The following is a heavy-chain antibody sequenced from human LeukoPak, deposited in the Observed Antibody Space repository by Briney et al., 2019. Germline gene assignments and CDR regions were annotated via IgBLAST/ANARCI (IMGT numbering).Heavy chain of an antibody. CDR1: GYTFTSYD. J-gene: IGHJ4*02. Sequence: ASVKVSCKASGYTFTSYDINWVRQATGQGLEWMGWMNPNSDNTGYAQKFQGRVTTTRNTSISTAYMELSSLRSEDTAVYYCARGRSYGVAYFFDYWGQGTLVTVSS. CDR2: MNPNSDNT. D-gene: IGHD1-26*01. V-gene: IGHV1-8*01. CDR3: ARGRSYGVAYFFDY.